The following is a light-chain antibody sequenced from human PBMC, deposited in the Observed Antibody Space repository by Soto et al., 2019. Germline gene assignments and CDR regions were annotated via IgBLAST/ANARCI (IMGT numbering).Light chain of an antibody. CDR1: QTIITY. J-gene: IGKJ1*01. CDR2: GTS. CDR3: QQSYSKSVT. Sequence: DIVMTQSPSSLSPSVGDRVTITCRASQTIITYLNWYQQKPGKAPKLLIYGTSNLQSGVPSRFRGSASGTDFTLTISSLQPEDFATYFCQQSYSKSVTFGQGTKVEIK. V-gene: IGKV1-39*01.